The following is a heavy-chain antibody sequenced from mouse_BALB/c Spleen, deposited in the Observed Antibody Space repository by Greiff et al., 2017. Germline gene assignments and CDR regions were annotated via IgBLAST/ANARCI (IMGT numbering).Heavy chain of an antibody. Sequence: QVQLKQSGAELVKPGASVKLSCKASGYTFTSYWMHWVKQRPGQGLEWIGEINPSNGRTNYNEKFKSKATLTVDKSSSTAYMQLSSLTSEDSAVYYCATYYYGSSYANYYAMDYWGQGTSVTVSS. CDR3: ATYYYGSSYANYYAMDY. J-gene: IGHJ4*01. V-gene: IGHV1S81*02. CDR1: GYTFTSYW. CDR2: INPSNGRT. D-gene: IGHD1-1*01.